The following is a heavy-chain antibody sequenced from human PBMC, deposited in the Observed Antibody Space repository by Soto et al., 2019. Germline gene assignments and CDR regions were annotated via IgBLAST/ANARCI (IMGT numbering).Heavy chain of an antibody. CDR3: ARFIAARLMAFPDY. CDR2: IYWNDDK. D-gene: IGHD6-6*01. Sequence: QITLKESGPTLVKPTQTLTLTCTFSGFLLSTSGVGVGWIRQPPGKALEWLALIYWNDDKRYSPSLKSRLTITKDTSKNQVVLTMTNMDPVDTATYYCARFIAARLMAFPDYWGQGTLVTVSS. V-gene: IGHV2-5*01. CDR1: GFLLSTSGVG. J-gene: IGHJ4*02.